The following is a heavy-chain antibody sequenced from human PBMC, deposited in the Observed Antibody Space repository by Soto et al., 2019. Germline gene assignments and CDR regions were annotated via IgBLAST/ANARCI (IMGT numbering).Heavy chain of an antibody. CDR3: AGASTWHPGAFDI. J-gene: IGHJ3*02. CDR1: GGSITSTNW. D-gene: IGHD5-12*01. V-gene: IGHV4-4*02. Sequence: SETLSLTCAVSGGSITSTNWWSWVRQSPGKGLEWIGEIHHGGSTNYNPSLQTRVTISVDNSKNQFSLKLSSVTAADTAVYYCAGASTWHPGAFDIWGQGTAVTVS. CDR2: IHHGGST.